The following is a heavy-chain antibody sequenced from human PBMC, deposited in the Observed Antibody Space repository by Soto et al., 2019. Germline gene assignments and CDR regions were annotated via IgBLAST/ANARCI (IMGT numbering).Heavy chain of an antibody. CDR2: IYSGGST. CDR1: GFTVSSNY. V-gene: IGHV3-66*01. CDR3: ARDLGPYYYYYMDV. D-gene: IGHD7-27*01. Sequence: GGSLRLSCAASGFTVSSNYMSWVRQAPGKGLEWVSVIYSGGSTYYADSVKGRFTISRDNSKNTLYLQMNSLRAEDTAVYYCARDLGPYYYYYMDVWGKGTTVTVSS. J-gene: IGHJ6*03.